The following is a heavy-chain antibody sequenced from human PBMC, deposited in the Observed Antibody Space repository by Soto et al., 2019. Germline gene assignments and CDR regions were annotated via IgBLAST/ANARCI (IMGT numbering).Heavy chain of an antibody. Sequence: QVQLQESGPGLVKPSQTLSLTCTVSGGSISSGGYYWSWIRQHPGKGLEWIGYIYYSGSTYYNPSLKSRVTITVDTSKNQFSLKLSSVTAADTAVYYCAREAAGILNWFDPWGQGTLVTVSS. J-gene: IGHJ5*02. V-gene: IGHV4-31*03. D-gene: IGHD6-25*01. CDR1: GGSISSGGYY. CDR3: AREAAGILNWFDP. CDR2: IYYSGST.